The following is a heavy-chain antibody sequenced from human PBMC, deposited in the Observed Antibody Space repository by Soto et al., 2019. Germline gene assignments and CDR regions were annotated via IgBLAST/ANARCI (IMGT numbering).Heavy chain of an antibody. CDR2: IYYSGST. J-gene: IGHJ3*02. CDR3: ARDDGRAFDI. CDR1: GGSVSSYY. Sequence: QVQLQESGPGLVRPSETLSLTCNVSGGSVSSYYWNWIRQPPGKGLEWIGYIYYSGSTIYNPSLKSRVTISVDTSKKQFSLKLTSVTAADTAVYYCARDDGRAFDIWGQGTMVAVSS. V-gene: IGHV4-59*02.